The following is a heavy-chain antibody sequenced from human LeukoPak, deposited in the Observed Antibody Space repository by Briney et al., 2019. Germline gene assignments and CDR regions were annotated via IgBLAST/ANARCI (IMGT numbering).Heavy chain of an antibody. CDR1: GYSISSGHY. V-gene: IGHV4-38-2*02. CDR2: IYHSGST. CDR3: ARGEWLPDWFDP. J-gene: IGHJ5*02. Sequence: PSETLSLTCTVSGYSISSGHYWGWIRQPPGKGLEWIGSIYHSGSTYYNPSLKSRVTISVDTSKNQFSLKLSSVTAADTAVYYCARGEWLPDWFDPWGQGTLVTVSS. D-gene: IGHD5-12*01.